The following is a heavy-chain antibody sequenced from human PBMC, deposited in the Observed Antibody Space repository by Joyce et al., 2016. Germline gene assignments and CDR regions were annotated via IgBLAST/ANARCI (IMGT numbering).Heavy chain of an antibody. CDR1: GFTFGDYW. CDR2: ISSDGTET. D-gene: IGHD3-16*01. J-gene: IGHJ6*03. CDR3: VKGAAVHLRPHRANFNFYYMDV. Sequence: EVQLVESGGGLVQPGGSLRLSCAASGFTFGDYWMHWVRQVPGKGLVWVSSISSDGTETKYAAPLRGRVTISRDNARLYLQMNSLRAEDTAVYYCVKGAAVHLRPHRANFNFYYMDVWGKGTAVTVSS. V-gene: IGHV3-74*01.